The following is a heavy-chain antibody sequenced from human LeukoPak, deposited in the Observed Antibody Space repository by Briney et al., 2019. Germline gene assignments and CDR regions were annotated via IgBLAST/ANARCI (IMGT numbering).Heavy chain of an antibody. CDR2: FDPEDGET. Sequence: ASVKVSCKVSGYTLTELSMHWVRQAPGKGLEWMGGFDPEDGETIYAQKFQGRVTMTEDTSTDTAYMELSGLRSEDTAVYYCASSSTSCCNDAFDIWGQGTMVTVSS. V-gene: IGHV1-24*01. CDR1: GYTLTELS. J-gene: IGHJ3*02. D-gene: IGHD2-2*01. CDR3: ASSSTSCCNDAFDI.